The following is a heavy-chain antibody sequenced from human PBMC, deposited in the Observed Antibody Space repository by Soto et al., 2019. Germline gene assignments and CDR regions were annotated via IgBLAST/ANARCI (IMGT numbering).Heavy chain of an antibody. D-gene: IGHD1-7*01. J-gene: IGHJ4*02. CDR3: ARESVVTGTHHFDS. CDR1: GYTFKDYY. Sequence: ASVKVSCKASGYTFKDYYMHWVRQAPGQGLEWMGWINSNTGGTNYAQQFQGRVTMTRDTSISTAYMELSRLRPDDTAVYYCARESVVTGTHHFDSWGQGTMVTVSS. CDR2: INSNTGGT. V-gene: IGHV1-2*02.